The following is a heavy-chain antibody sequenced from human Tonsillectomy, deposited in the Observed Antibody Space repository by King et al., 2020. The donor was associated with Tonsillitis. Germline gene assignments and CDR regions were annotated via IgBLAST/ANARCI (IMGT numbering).Heavy chain of an antibody. V-gene: IGHV1-58*02. CDR1: GFTFTSSA. Sequence: QLVQSGPEVKKPGTSGKVSCKASGFTFTSSAMQWVRQARGQRLEWIGWIVVGSGNTHYAQKFQERVTITRDMSTSTAYMELGSLRSEDTAVYYCAAWAYYDSSGYSGNDYWGQGTLVTVSS. CDR3: AAWAYYDSSGYSGNDY. D-gene: IGHD3-22*01. J-gene: IGHJ4*02. CDR2: IVVGSGNT.